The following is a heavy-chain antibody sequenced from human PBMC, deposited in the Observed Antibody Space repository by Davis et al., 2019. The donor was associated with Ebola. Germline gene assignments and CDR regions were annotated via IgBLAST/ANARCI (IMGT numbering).Heavy chain of an antibody. CDR1: GYTFTSYD. D-gene: IGHD6-6*01. J-gene: IGHJ6*02. V-gene: IGHV1-8*01. CDR3: AREKQLPGYYYYGMDV. CDR2: MNPNSGNT. Sequence: AALVKVSCKASGYTFTSYDINWVRQATGQGLEWMGWMNPNSGNTGYAQKFQGRVTMTRNTSISTAYMELSSLRSEDTAVYYCAREKQLPGYYYYGMDVWGQGTTVTVSS.